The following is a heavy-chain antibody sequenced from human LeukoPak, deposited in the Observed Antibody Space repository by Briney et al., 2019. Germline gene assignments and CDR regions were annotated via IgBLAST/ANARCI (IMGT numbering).Heavy chain of an antibody. CDR2: IYHSGST. CDR1: GYSISSGYY. CDR3: ARTGSASRMVYAIYGGDAFDI. D-gene: IGHD2-8*01. V-gene: IGHV4-38-2*02. J-gene: IGHJ3*02. Sequence: PSETLSLTCNVSGYSISSGYYWGWIRQPPGKGLEWIGSIYHSGSTYYNPSLKSRVTISVDTSKNQFSLKLSSVTAADTAVYYCARTGSASRMVYAIYGGDAFDIWGQGTMVTVSS.